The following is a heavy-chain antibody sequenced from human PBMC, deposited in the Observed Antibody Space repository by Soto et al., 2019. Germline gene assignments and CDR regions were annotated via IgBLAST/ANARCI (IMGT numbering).Heavy chain of an antibody. CDR1: GGTISGYY. D-gene: IGHD3-3*01. Sequence: QVQLQESGPGLVKPSETLSLNCTVTGGTISGYYWTWIRQSAGGGLEWIGRIYSSGSTNYNPSLKSRVTISLDTSMNHFSLRLSPVTAADTAVYYCARGQRFSDWFDPWGQGTLVTVSS. CDR2: IYSSGST. V-gene: IGHV4-4*07. CDR3: ARGQRFSDWFDP. J-gene: IGHJ5*02.